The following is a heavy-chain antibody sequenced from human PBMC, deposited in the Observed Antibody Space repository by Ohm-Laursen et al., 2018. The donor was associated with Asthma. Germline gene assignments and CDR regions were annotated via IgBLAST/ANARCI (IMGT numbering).Heavy chain of an antibody. CDR2: IYYSGST. J-gene: IGHJ6*02. CDR1: GGSISSGGYY. Sequence: SDTLSLTCAVSGGSISSGGYYWGWIRQPPGKGLEWIGSIYYSGSTYYNPSLKSRVTISVDTSKNQFSLKLSSVTAADTAVYYCARGVDTAMVIYYYGIDVWGQGTTVTVSS. V-gene: IGHV4-39*01. CDR3: ARGVDTAMVIYYYGIDV. D-gene: IGHD5-18*01.